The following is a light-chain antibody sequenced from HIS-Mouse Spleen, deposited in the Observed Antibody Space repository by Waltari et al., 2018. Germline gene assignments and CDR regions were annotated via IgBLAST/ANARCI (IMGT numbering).Light chain of an antibody. CDR2: EAV. V-gene: IGLV3-10*01. CDR1: ALPEKY. J-gene: IGLJ2*01. CDR3: YSSDSSGNHRV. Sequence: SYELTLPPSVSVAPGQTARITCAGDALPEKYAYCYQQKAGQSPGLVMYEAVKRPSGIPERFSGSTSAPRATSTISGAWVEAEADYCSYSSDSSGNHRVFGGGTKLTVL.